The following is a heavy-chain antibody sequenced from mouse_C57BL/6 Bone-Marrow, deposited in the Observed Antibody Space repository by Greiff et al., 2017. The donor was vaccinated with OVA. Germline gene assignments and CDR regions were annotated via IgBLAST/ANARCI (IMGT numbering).Heavy chain of an antibody. V-gene: IGHV1-52*01. D-gene: IGHD1-2*01. CDR2: IDPADSDT. J-gene: IGHJ4*01. CDR3: AREGDDYGAGMGY. Sequence: VQLQQPGAELVRPGSSVKLSCKASGYTFTGYCMHWVKQRPRQGLEWIGNIDPADSDTKYNQKFKDQATLPADKSSSTAYMELSSLTSEDSAVYYCAREGDDYGAGMGYWDRGTAVPVSS. CDR1: GYTFTGYC.